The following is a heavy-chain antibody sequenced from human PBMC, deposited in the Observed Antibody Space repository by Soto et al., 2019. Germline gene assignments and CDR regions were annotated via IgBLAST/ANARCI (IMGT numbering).Heavy chain of an antibody. V-gene: IGHV4-59*08. CDR1: GGSISSYY. Sequence: PSETLSLTCTVSGGSISSYYWSWIRQPPGKGLEWVGYIYYSGSTNYNPSLKSRVTISVDTSKNQFSLKLSSVTAADTAVYYCARHPAHGGYRSYYYYYMDVWGKGTTVTVSS. D-gene: IGHD4-17*01. J-gene: IGHJ6*03. CDR3: ARHPAHGGYRSYYYYYMDV. CDR2: IYYSGST.